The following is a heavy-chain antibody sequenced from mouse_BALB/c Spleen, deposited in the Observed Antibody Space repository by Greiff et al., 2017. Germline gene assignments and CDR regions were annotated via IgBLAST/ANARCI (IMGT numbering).Heavy chain of an antibody. V-gene: IGHV1-87*01. D-gene: IGHD4-1*01. Sequence: QVQLKESGAELARPGASVKLSCKASGYTFTSYWMQWVKQRPGQGLEWIGAIYPGDGDTRYTQKFKGKATLTADKSSSTAYMQLSSLASEDSAVYYCARRWDEFYAMDYWGQGTSVTVSS. CDR1: GYTFTSYW. CDR3: ARRWDEFYAMDY. CDR2: IYPGDGDT. J-gene: IGHJ4*01.